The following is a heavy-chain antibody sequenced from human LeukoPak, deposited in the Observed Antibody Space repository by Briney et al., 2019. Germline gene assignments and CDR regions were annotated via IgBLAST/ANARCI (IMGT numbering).Heavy chain of an antibody. CDR1: GFTFSNYA. D-gene: IGHD6-13*01. Sequence: GGSLRLSCAASGFTFSNYAMHWVRQAPGKGLEWVAVISYDGSNKYYADSVKGRFTISRDNSKNTVYVQMNGLRPEDTAVYYCATQGGGSSWSCFDYWGQGTLVTVPS. V-gene: IGHV3-30-3*01. J-gene: IGHJ4*02. CDR2: ISYDGSNK. CDR3: ATQGGGSSWSCFDY.